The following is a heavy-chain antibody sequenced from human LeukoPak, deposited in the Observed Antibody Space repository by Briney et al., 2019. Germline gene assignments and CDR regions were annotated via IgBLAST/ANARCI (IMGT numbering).Heavy chain of an antibody. V-gene: IGHV3-74*01. CDR1: GFTFSSYW. CDR2: INSDSSST. Sequence: GGSLRLSCAASGFTFSSYWMHWVRQAPGKGLVWVSRINSDSSSTNYADSVKGRFTISRDNAKNTLYLQMNSLRAEDTAVYYCAREPIAVASDCFDYWGQGTLVTVSS. D-gene: IGHD6-19*01. J-gene: IGHJ4*02. CDR3: AREPIAVASDCFDY.